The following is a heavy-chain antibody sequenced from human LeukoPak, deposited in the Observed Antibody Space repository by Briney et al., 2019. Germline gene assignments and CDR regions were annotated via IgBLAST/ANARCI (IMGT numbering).Heavy chain of an antibody. CDR1: VGIFSSYA. CDR2: IIPIFGTA. CDR3: ARLLYYCSGGSCSHRHFDY. Sequence: SVKVSCKASVGIFSSYAISWVRQAPGQGLEWMGGIIPIFGTANYAQKFQGRVTITTDESTSTAYMELSSLRSEDTAVYYCARLLYYCSGGSCSHRHFDYWGQGTLVTVSS. J-gene: IGHJ4*02. V-gene: IGHV1-69*05. D-gene: IGHD2-15*01.